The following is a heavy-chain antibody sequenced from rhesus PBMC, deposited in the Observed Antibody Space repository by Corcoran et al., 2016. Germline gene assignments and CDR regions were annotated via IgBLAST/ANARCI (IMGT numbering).Heavy chain of an antibody. CDR3: ARKTSIAAAGSYFDY. CDR1: GASISSYW. CDR2: INCNSGST. Sequence: QVQLQESGPGLVKPSETLSLTCAVSGASISSYWWSWIRQPPGKGLEWIGEINCNSGSTYYNPSLKSRVTISKDASKNQFSLKLSSVTAADTAVYYCARKTSIAAAGSYFDYWGQGVLVTVSS. V-gene: IGHV4-80*01. D-gene: IGHD6-31*01. J-gene: IGHJ4*01.